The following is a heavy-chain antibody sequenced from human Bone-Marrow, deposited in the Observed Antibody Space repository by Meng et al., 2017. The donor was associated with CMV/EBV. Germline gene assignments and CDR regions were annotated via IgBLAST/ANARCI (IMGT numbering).Heavy chain of an antibody. CDR3: AKDKRVVAAATAYYYGMDV. CDR1: GFTFSSYA. CDR2: IYSGGRT. V-gene: IGHV3-NL1*01. D-gene: IGHD6-13*01. Sequence: GESLKISCAASGFTFSSYAMHWVRQAPGKGLEWVSLIYSGGRTYYADSVKGRFTISRDNSKNTLYLQMDSLRTEDTAVYYCAKDKRVVAAATAYYYGMDVWGQGTTVTVSS. J-gene: IGHJ6*02.